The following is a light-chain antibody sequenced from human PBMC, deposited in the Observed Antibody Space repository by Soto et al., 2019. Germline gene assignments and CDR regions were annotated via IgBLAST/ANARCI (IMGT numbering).Light chain of an antibody. CDR1: QSIIDW. J-gene: IGKJ1*01. CDR3: HQYHRYST. CDR2: HAS. Sequence: SQMSQSPSYMPAAVGGRVTITCRSSQSIIDWLAWYQLKPGTAPKVLINHASSLQSGVPSRFSCSGSGTEFTVTISSLESDDFATYYCHQYHRYSTFAQGTKVDI. V-gene: IGKV1-5*01.